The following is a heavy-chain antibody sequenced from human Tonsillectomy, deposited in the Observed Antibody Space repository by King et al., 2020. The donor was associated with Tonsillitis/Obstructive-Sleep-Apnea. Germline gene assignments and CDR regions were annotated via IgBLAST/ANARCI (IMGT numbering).Heavy chain of an antibody. CDR2: IWYDGSNE. V-gene: IGHV3-33*01. J-gene: IGHJ4*02. CDR3: ARDAGLGNWNPHFDY. CDR1: GFTFSNYG. D-gene: IGHD1-1*01. Sequence: QLVQSGGGVVQPGGSLRLSCAASGFTFSNYGMHWVRQAPGKGLEWVAVIWYDGSNESYADSVKGRFTISRDKSKNTLYLQMNSLRAEDTAVFFCARDAGLGNWNPHFDYWGQGTLVTVSS.